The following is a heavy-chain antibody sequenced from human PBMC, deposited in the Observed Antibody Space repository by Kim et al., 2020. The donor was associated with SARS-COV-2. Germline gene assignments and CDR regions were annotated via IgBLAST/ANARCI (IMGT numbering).Heavy chain of an antibody. Sequence: GGSLRLSCAASGFTVSSNYMSWVRQAPGKGLEWVSVIYSGGSTYYADSVKGRFTISRDNSKNTLYLQMNSLRAEDTAVYYCARDTGLYYYDSSGYEDWGQGTLVTVSS. CDR1: GFTVSSNY. D-gene: IGHD3-22*01. J-gene: IGHJ4*02. V-gene: IGHV3-53*01. CDR2: IYSGGST. CDR3: ARDTGLYYYDSSGYED.